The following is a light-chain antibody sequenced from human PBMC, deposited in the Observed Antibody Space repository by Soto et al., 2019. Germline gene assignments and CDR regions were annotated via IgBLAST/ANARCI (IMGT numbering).Light chain of an antibody. CDR2: LNSDGSH. CDR1: SGHISYA. CDR3: QTWGTGTVV. V-gene: IGLV4-69*01. J-gene: IGLJ2*01. Sequence: QLVLTQSPSASASLGASVNLTCTLSSGHISYAIAWHQQQPEKGPRYLMKLNSDGSHSKGDGIPDRFSGSSSGAERYLTISSLQSEDEADYYCQTWGTGTVVFGGGTKLTVL.